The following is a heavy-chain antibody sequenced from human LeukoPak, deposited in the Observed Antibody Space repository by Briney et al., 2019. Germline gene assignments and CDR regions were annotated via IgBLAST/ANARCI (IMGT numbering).Heavy chain of an antibody. CDR1: AYTFTSYG. CDR3: ARFVWGDAGGDYYGMDV. CDR2: IIAYNGNT. J-gene: IGHJ6*04. D-gene: IGHD3-16*01. V-gene: IGHV1-18*04. Sequence: ASVQGSCKASAYTFTSYGISWVRQAPGQGVEWMGWIIAYNGNTNYAQKLQGRVTITTDTSTSTAYIEVRSLRADDTAVYYCARFVWGDAGGDYYGMDVWGKGTTVTVSS.